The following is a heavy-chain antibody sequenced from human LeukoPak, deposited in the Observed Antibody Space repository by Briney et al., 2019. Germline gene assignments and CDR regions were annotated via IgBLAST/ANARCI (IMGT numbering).Heavy chain of an antibody. CDR3: ARGDIVVVPAARGTHSRFDP. V-gene: IGHV1-2*04. Sequence: GASVKVSCKASGYTFTGYYMHWVRQAPGQGLEWMGWINPNSGGTNYAQRFQGWVTMTRDTSISTAYMELSRLRSDDTAVYYCARGDIVVVPAARGTHSRFDPWGQGTLVTVSS. CDR1: GYTFTGYY. J-gene: IGHJ5*02. D-gene: IGHD2-2*01. CDR2: INPNSGGT.